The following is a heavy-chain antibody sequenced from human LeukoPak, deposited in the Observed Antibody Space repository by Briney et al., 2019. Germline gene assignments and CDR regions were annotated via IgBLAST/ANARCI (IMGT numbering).Heavy chain of an antibody. Sequence: SETLSLTCTVSGGSISSYYWSWIRQPPGKGLEWIGYIYYSGSTNYNPSLKSRVTISVDTSKNQFSLKLSSVTAAGTAVYYSARTAAPVGYGMDVWGQGTTVTVSS. CDR1: GGSISSYY. D-gene: IGHD2-2*01. CDR3: ARTAAPVGYGMDV. CDR2: IYYSGST. V-gene: IGHV4-59*01. J-gene: IGHJ6*02.